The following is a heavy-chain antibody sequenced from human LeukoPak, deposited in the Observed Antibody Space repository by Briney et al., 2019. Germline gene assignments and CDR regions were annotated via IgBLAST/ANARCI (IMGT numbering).Heavy chain of an antibody. D-gene: IGHD3-9*01. Sequence: ASVKVSCKASGYTFTGYYMHWVRQAPGQGLEWMGWINPNSGGTNYAQKFQGRVTMTRDTSISTAYMELSRQRSDDTAVYYCATLYDILTGGNDAFDIWGQGTMVTVSS. CDR3: ATLYDILTGGNDAFDI. J-gene: IGHJ3*02. CDR1: GYTFTGYY. V-gene: IGHV1-2*02. CDR2: INPNSGGT.